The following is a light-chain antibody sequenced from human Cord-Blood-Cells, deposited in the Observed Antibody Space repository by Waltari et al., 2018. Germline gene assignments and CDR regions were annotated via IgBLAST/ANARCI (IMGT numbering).Light chain of an antibody. V-gene: IGLV2-11*01. J-gene: IGLJ1*01. CDR3: CSYAGSYV. Sequence: QSALTQPRSVSGSPGQSVTISCTVTSSDVGGYNSVSWYQQHPGKAPKLMSYAVRKRRSGVPDRFSGSKSGSTASLTSSGLQAEDEADYYCCSYAGSYVFGTGTKVTVL. CDR1: SSDVGGYNS. CDR2: AVR.